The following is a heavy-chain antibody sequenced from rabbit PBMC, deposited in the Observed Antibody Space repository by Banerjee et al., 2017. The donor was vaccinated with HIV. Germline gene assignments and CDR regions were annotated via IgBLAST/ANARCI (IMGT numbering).Heavy chain of an antibody. D-gene: IGHD7-1*01. J-gene: IGHJ4*01. CDR3: ARDMYAVYVGYSVATLGLSL. CDR2: IYAGSSGST. V-gene: IGHV1S40*01. CDR1: GFSFSSSYY. Sequence: QSLEESGGDLVKPGASLTLTCTASGFSFSSSYYMCWVRQAPGKGLEWIGCIYAGSSGSTYYASWAKGRFTISRTSSTTVTLQMTSLTAADTATYFCARDMYAVYVGYSVATLGLSLWGQGTLVTVS.